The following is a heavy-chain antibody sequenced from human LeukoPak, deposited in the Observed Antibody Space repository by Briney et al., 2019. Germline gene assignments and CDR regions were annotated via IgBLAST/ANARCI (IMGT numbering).Heavy chain of an antibody. J-gene: IGHJ5*02. CDR2: INHSGST. Sequence: SETLSLTCAVYGGSFSGYYWSWIRQPPGKGLEWIGEINHSGSTNYNPSLESRVTISVDTSKNQFSLKLSSVTAADTAVYYCAREADRWFDPWGQGTLVTVSS. CDR3: AREADRWFDP. CDR1: GGSFSGYY. V-gene: IGHV4-34*01.